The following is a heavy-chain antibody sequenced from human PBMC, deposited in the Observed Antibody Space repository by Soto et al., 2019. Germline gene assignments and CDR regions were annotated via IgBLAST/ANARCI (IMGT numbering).Heavy chain of an antibody. V-gene: IGHV4-30-4*01. CDR2: IYYSGST. Sequence: QVQLQESGPGPVKPSQTLSLTYTVSDGSISSGDYYWSWIRQPPGKGLEWIGYIYYSGSTYYNPSLKSRVTISVDTSKNQFSLKLSSVTAADTAVYYCAGWELLRGADYWGQGTLVTVSS. J-gene: IGHJ4*02. D-gene: IGHD1-26*01. CDR3: AGWELLRGADY. CDR1: DGSISSGDYY.